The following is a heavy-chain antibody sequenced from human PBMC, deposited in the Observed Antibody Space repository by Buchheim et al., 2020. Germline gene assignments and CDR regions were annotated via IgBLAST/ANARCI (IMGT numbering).Heavy chain of an antibody. J-gene: IGHJ6*02. D-gene: IGHD2-2*01. CDR3: TTGGDIVVVPAAMDYYYYGMDV. V-gene: IGHV3-15*01. CDR1: GFTFSNAW. Sequence: EVQLVESGGGLVKPGGSLRLSCAASGFTFSNAWMSWVRQAPGKGLEWVGRIKSKTDGGTTDYAAPVKGRFTISGDESKNTLYLQMNSLKTEDTAVYYCTTGGDIVVVPAAMDYYYYGMDVWGQGTT. CDR2: IKSKTDGGTT.